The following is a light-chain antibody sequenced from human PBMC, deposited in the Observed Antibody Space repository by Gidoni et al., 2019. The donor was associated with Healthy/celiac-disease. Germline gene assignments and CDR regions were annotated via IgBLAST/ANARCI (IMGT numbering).Light chain of an antibody. J-gene: IGLJ1*01. CDR2: GKN. CDR3: NSRDSSGYV. CDR1: SLRSYY. V-gene: IGLV3-19*01. Sequence: SSELTQDPAVSVALGQTVRITCQGDSLRSYYASWYQQKPGQAPVLVIYGKNNRPSGIPDRFSCFRSGNTASLTITGAQAEDEAGYYCNSRDSSGYVFGTGTKVTVL.